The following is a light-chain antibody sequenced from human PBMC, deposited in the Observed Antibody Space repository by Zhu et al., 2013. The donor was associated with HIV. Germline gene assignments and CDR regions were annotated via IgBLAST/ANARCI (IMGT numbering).Light chain of an antibody. V-gene: IGLV2-14*03. CDR2: DVS. CDR1: SNDVGGYNY. J-gene: IGLJ2*01. CDR3: SSYTSSKI. Sequence: QSALTQPASVSGSPGQSITISCTGSSNDVGGYNYVSWYQQHPGKAPRLIIYDVSHRPSGISDRFSGSKSGNTASLTISSLQSEDEADYYCSSYTSSKIFGGGTKLTVL.